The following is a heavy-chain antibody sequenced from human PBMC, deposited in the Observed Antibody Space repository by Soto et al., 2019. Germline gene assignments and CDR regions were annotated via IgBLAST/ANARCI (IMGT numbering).Heavy chain of an antibody. D-gene: IGHD2-2*01. V-gene: IGHV3-11*01. CDR1: GFTFSDYY. J-gene: IGHJ6*03. CDR3: ARVSCSSTSCYFSYYYYMDV. Sequence: QVQLVESGGGLVKPGGSLRLSCAASGFTFSDYYMSWIRQAPGKGLERVSYISSSGSTIYYADSVKGRFTISRDNAKNSLYLQMNSLRAEETAVYYCARVSCSSTSCYFSYYYYMDVWGKGTTVTVSS. CDR2: ISSSGSTI.